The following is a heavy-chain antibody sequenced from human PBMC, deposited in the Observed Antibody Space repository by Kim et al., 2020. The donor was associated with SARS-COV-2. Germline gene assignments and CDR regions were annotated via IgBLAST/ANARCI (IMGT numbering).Heavy chain of an antibody. Sequence: TPSLKSRVTISVDTSKNQFSLKLSSVTAADTAVYYCARLDSSSWYLGFDYWGQGTLVTVSS. J-gene: IGHJ4*02. CDR3: ARLDSSSWYLGFDY. V-gene: IGHV4-39*01. D-gene: IGHD6-13*01.